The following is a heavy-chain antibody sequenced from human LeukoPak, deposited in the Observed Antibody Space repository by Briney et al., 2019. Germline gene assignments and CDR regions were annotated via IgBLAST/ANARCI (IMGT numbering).Heavy chain of an antibody. Sequence: SETLSLTCGVSGGSVSSTNWWTWIRQPPGKGLEWIGEVHLDGRTNFNPSLKSRLTMSVDLSENHVSLKLTSVTAADTAVYYCARAYYYASSAFDIWGQGTMVTVSS. J-gene: IGHJ3*02. CDR2: VHLDGRT. CDR3: ARAYYYASSAFDI. CDR1: GGSVSSTNW. V-gene: IGHV4-4*02. D-gene: IGHD3-22*01.